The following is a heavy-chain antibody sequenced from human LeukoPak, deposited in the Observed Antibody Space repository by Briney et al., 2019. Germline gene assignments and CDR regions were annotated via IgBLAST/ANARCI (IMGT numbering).Heavy chain of an antibody. Sequence: ASVKVSCKASGYTFTSYGISWVRQDPGQGLEWMGWISAYNGNTNYAQKLQGRVTMTTDTSTSTAYMELRSLRSDDTAVYYCARDVVGYCITTSCPQADYWGQGTLVTVSS. CDR2: ISAYNGNT. D-gene: IGHD2-2*01. CDR3: ARDVVGYCITTSCPQADY. V-gene: IGHV1-18*01. J-gene: IGHJ4*02. CDR1: GYTFTSYG.